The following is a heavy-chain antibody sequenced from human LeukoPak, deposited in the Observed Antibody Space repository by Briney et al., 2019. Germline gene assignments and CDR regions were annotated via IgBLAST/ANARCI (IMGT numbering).Heavy chain of an antibody. J-gene: IGHJ6*03. CDR1: GYTFTSYG. Sequence: ASVKVSCKASGYTFTSYGISWVRQAPGQGLEWMGWISAYNGNTNYAQKLQGRVTMTTDTSTSTAYMELRSLRSDDTAVYYCARCGHRIAVAGYYYYYYMDVWGKGTTVTVSS. V-gene: IGHV1-18*01. CDR2: ISAYNGNT. CDR3: ARCGHRIAVAGYYYYYYMDV. D-gene: IGHD6-19*01.